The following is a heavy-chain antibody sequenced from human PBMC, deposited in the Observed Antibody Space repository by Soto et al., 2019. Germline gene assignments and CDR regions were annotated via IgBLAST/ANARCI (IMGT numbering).Heavy chain of an antibody. J-gene: IGHJ4*02. V-gene: IGHV4-61*01. CDR1: GGSVSSPTYY. CDR3: ARREYYFDY. Sequence: QVQLQESGPGLVKPSETLSLTCTVSGGSVSSPTYYWTWIRQPPGKGLEWIGYIYYSGNTNYNPSLKRRLIMSVDTSKNQFSRTLSSLTAADTAVYYCARREYYFDYWGQGTLVTVSS. CDR2: IYYSGNT.